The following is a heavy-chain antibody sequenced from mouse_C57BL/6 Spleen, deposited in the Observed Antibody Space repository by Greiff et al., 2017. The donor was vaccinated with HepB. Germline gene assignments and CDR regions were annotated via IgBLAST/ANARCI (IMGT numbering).Heavy chain of an antibody. J-gene: IGHJ2*01. V-gene: IGHV5-17*01. CDR1: GFTFSDYG. CDR2: ISSGSSTI. CDR3: ARCANWYYFDY. Sequence: EVHLVESGGGLVKPGGSLKLSCAASGFTFSDYGMHWVRQAPEKGLEWVAYISSGSSTIYYADTVKGRFTISRDNAKNTLFLQMTSLRSEDTAMYYCARCANWYYFDYWGQGTTLTVSS. D-gene: IGHD4-1*01.